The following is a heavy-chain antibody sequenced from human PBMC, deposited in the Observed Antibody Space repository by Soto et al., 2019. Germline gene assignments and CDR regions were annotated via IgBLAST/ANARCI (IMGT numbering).Heavy chain of an antibody. CDR3: AREGIDYGDYMASSSYYYYYGMDV. D-gene: IGHD4-17*01. V-gene: IGHV3-30-3*01. J-gene: IGHJ6*02. CDR1: GFTFSSYA. CDR2: ISYDGSNK. Sequence: GGSLRLSCAASGFTFSSYAMHWVRQAPGKGLEWVAVISYDGSNKYYADSVKGRFTISRDNSKNTLYLQMNSLRAEDTAVYYCAREGIDYGDYMASSSYYYYYGMDVWGQGTTVTVSS.